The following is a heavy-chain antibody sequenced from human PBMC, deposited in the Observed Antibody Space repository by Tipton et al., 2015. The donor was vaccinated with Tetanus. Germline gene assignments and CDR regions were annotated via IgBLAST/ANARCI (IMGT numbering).Heavy chain of an antibody. CDR3: ARANYDSSKKGPFDS. CDR1: GASMSSSSYY. CDR2: IYYSGSS. Sequence: TLSLTCNVSGASMSSSSYYWDWIRQPPGKGLEWIGSIYYSGSSYYNPSLESRVTISLDTSKNRFSLKLTSVTAADTAVYYCARANYDSSKKGPFDSWGQGSPVIVSS. J-gene: IGHJ4*02. D-gene: IGHD3-3*01. V-gene: IGHV4-39*07.